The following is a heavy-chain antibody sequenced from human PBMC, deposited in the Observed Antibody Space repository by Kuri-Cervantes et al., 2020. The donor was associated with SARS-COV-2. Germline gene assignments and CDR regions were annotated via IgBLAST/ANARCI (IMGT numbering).Heavy chain of an antibody. D-gene: IGHD6-6*01. V-gene: IGHV3-7*01. CDR2: IKQDGSEK. CDR3: ARGTKAARQILSWDY. CDR1: GFTFSSYW. Sequence: GESLKISCAASGFTFSSYWMSWVRQAPGKGLEWVANIKQDGSEKYYADSVKGRFTISRDNAKNSLYLQMNSLRAEDTAVYYCARGTKAARQILSWDYWGQGTLVTVSS. J-gene: IGHJ4*02.